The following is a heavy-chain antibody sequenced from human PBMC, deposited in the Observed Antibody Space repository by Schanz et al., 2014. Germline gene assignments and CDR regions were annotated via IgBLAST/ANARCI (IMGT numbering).Heavy chain of an antibody. CDR1: GGTFSSYT. CDR3: ARDYYDSSGYYYCDY. CDR2: IIPILGIA. Sequence: QVQLVQSGAEVKKPGSSVKVSCTASGGTFSSYTISWIRQAPGQGLEWMGRIIPILGIANYAQKFQGRVTITADKSTSTAYMELSSLRSEDTAMYYCARDYYDSSGYYYCDYWGQGTLVTVSS. V-gene: IGHV1-69*08. D-gene: IGHD3-22*01. J-gene: IGHJ4*02.